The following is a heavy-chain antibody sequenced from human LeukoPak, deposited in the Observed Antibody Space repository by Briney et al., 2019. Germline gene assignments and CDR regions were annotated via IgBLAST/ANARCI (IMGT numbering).Heavy chain of an antibody. CDR2: IYSTGST. J-gene: IGHJ4*02. Sequence: SETLSLTCSVSGSSISNYYWSWIRQSPGKGLEWIGYIYSTGSTDDNPSLKSRVTISVETSKNQSSLRLSSVTAADTAVYFCARHEGLARPFDYWGQGTLVPVSS. D-gene: IGHD6-19*01. CDR1: GSSISNYY. CDR3: ARHEGLARPFDY. V-gene: IGHV4-59*08.